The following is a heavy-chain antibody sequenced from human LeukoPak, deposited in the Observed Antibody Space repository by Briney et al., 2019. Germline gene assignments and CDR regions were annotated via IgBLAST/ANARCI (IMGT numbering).Heavy chain of an antibody. CDR1: GYGFSTFW. V-gene: IGHV5-51*01. CDR2: IYPGDSDT. J-gene: IGHJ6*03. Sequence: GESLKISCKGSGYGFSTFWIGWVRQMPGQGLEWMGIIYPGDSDTRYSPSFQGQVTISADKSISTAYLQWSSLKASDTAMYYCARILSGSYPHFLYYYMDVWGKGTTVTVSS. D-gene: IGHD1-26*01. CDR3: ARILSGSYPHFLYYYMDV.